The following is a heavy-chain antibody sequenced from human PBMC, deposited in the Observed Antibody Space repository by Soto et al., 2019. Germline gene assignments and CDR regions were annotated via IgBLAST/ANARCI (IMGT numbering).Heavy chain of an antibody. CDR1: GFTFSRYG. V-gene: IGHV3-48*04. D-gene: IGHD3-22*01. J-gene: IGHJ4*02. Sequence: GGSLRLSCAASGFTFSRYGMNWVRQAPGKGPEWVAYISSSSSTIYYADSVKGRFTISRDNAKNSLYLQMNSLRAEDTAVYYCARARADYYDSSGYPLGYRGQGNLVTV. CDR2: ISSSSSTI. CDR3: ARARADYYDSSGYPLGY.